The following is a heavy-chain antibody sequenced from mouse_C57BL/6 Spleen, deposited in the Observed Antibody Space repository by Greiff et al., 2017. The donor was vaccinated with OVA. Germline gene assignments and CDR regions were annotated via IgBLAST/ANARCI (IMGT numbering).Heavy chain of an antibody. D-gene: IGHD1-1*01. Sequence: VQLQQSGAELARPGASVKMSCKASGYTFTSYTMHWVKQRPGQGLEWIGYINPSSGYTKYNQKFKDKATLTADKSSSTAYMQLSSLTSEDSAVYCCARVATDYFDYWGQGTTLTVSS. V-gene: IGHV1-4*01. CDR3: ARVATDYFDY. CDR2: INPSSGYT. CDR1: GYTFTSYT. J-gene: IGHJ2*01.